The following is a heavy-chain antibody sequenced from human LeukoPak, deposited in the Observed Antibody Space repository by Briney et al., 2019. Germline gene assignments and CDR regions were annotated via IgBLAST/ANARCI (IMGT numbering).Heavy chain of an antibody. D-gene: IGHD6-19*01. CDR2: IYSGGST. CDR3: AKSSVAGTRGRGFDY. Sequence: GGSLRLSCAASGFTVSSNYMSWVRQAPGKGLEWVSVIYSGGSTYYADSVKGRFTISRDNAKNSLYLQMNSLRAEDTALYYCAKSSVAGTRGRGFDYWGQGTLVTVSS. J-gene: IGHJ4*02. V-gene: IGHV3-53*05. CDR1: GFTVSSNY.